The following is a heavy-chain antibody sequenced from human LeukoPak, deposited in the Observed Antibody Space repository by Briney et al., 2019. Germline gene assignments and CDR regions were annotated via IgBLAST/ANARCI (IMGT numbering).Heavy chain of an antibody. CDR2: INPNSGGT. Sequence: ASVKVSCKASGYTFTGYYMHWVRQAPGQGLEWMGWINPNSGGTNYAQKFQGRVTMTRDTSISTAYMELSRLRSDDTAVYYCARVSKALGAFDIWGQGTVVTVSS. V-gene: IGHV1-2*02. CDR3: ARVSKALGAFDI. J-gene: IGHJ3*02. CDR1: GYTFTGYY. D-gene: IGHD3-3*01.